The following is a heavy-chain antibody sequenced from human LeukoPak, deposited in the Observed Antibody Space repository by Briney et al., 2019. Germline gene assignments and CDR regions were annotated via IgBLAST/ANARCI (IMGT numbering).Heavy chain of an antibody. D-gene: IGHD3-10*01. CDR1: GLIFSSYG. J-gene: IGHJ3*02. CDR3: AKDFGELLYGDTFDI. V-gene: IGHV3-30*18. CDR2: MSYDGTNK. Sequence: GRSLRLSCAAAGLIFSSYGKDWVRQATGKGLEWVAVMSYDGTNKYYADSVKGRFTISRANSKNTLYLQMNSLRSEDTAVYYCAKDFGELLYGDTFDIWGQGTMVAVSS.